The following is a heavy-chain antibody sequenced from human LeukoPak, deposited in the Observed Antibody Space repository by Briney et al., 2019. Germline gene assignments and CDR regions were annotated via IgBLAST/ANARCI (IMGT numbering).Heavy chain of an antibody. V-gene: IGHV3-21*01. J-gene: IGHJ4*02. CDR1: GFTFSSYS. CDR3: ASYPYSGSYFFDY. D-gene: IGHD1-26*01. CDR2: ISSSSSYI. Sequence: GGSLRLSCAAYGFTFSSYSMNWVRQAPGKGLEWVSSISSSSSYIYYADSVKGRFTISRDNAKNSLYLQMNSLRAEDTAVYYCASYPYSGSYFFDYWGQGTLVTVSS.